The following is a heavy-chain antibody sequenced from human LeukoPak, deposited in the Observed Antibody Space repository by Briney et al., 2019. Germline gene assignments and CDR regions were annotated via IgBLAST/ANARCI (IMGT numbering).Heavy chain of an antibody. V-gene: IGHV4-34*01. CDR1: GGSFSGYY. D-gene: IGHD2-2*01. CDR3: ASDNCSSTSCYGGYYYYMDV. CDR2: INHSGNT. J-gene: IGHJ6*03. Sequence: SETLSLTCAVYGGSFSGYYWSWIRQPPGKGLEWIGEINHSGNTNYNPSLKSRVTISVDTSKNHFSLKLSSVTAADTAVYYCASDNCSSTSCYGGYYYYMDVWGKGTTVTISS.